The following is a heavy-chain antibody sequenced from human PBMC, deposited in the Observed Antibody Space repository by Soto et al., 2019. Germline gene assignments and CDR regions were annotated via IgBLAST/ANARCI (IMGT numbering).Heavy chain of an antibody. V-gene: IGHV3-23*01. D-gene: IGHD3-10*01. J-gene: IGHJ4*02. CDR1: GFTFNNYV. CDR2: ISGSDGST. Sequence: EVQLLESGGGLVQPGGSLRLSCAASGFTFNNYVMAWVRQAPGKGLEWVSGISGSDGSTVYADSMKGRFSISRDNSKNTLYLQVHSLRAGDTAVYYCVRVNFRGTQLWLEAFDYWGRGTLVSASS. CDR3: VRVNFRGTQLWLEAFDY.